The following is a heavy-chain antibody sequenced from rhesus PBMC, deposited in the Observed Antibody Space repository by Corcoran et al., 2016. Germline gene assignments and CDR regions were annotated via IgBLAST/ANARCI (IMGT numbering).Heavy chain of an antibody. J-gene: IGHJ4*01. Sequence: QVQLQESGPGLVKPSETLSLTCAVSGGSISSNYWSWIRQSPGKGLAWIGYIYGGSGSTSYNPALKRRVTISTDTSKNQFSLKLSSMTAADTAVYYCARYTSSGWYYFDYWGQGVLVTVSS. V-gene: IGHV4-147*01. CDR3: ARYTSSGWYYFDY. D-gene: IGHD6-31*01. CDR1: GGSISSNY. CDR2: IYGGSGST.